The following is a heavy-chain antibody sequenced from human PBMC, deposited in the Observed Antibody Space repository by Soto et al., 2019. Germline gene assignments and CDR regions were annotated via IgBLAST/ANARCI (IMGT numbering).Heavy chain of an antibody. J-gene: IGHJ4*02. CDR3: AREVEDFWSGYYDY. V-gene: IGHV3-21*01. CDR1: GFTFSSYS. CDR2: ISSSSSYI. Sequence: EVQLVESGGGLVKPGGSLRLSCAASGFTFSSYSMNWVRQAPGKGLEWVSSISSSSSYIYYADSVKGRFTISRDNAKNSLYLQMNSLRAEDTAVYYCAREVEDFWSGYYDYWGQGTLVTVSS. D-gene: IGHD3-3*01.